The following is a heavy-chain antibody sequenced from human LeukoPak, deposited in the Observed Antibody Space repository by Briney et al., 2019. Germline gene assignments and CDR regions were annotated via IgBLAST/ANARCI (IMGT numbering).Heavy chain of an antibody. J-gene: IGHJ4*02. D-gene: IGHD2-2*01. CDR2: MSYDGRSK. CDR1: GFSFSSYG. V-gene: IGHV3-30*18. CDR3: AKDLGDIVVIPVLDY. Sequence: GGSLRLSCAASGFSFSSYGMHWVRQAPGKGLEWVTVMSYDGRSKYYADSVKGRFTVSRDNSKNTLYLQMNSLRAEDTAIYYCAKDLGDIVVIPVLDYWGQGTLVTVSS.